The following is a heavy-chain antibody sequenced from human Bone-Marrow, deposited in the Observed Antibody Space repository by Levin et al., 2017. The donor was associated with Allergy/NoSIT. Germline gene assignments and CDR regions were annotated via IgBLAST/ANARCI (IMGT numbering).Heavy chain of an antibody. CDR1: GGSISSSSYY. CDR2: IYYSGST. D-gene: IGHD4-11*01. V-gene: IGHV4-39*01. CDR3: ARDYSNYVRWFDP. Sequence: PSETLSLTCTVSGGSISSSSYYWGWIRQPPGKGLEWIGSIYYSGSTYYNPSLKSRVTISVDTSKNQFSLKLSSVTAADTAVYYCARDYSNYVRWFDPWGQGTLVTVSS. J-gene: IGHJ5*02.